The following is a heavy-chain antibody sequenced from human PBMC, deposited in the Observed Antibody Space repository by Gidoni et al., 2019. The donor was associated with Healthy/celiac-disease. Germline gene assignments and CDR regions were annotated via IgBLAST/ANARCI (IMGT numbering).Heavy chain of an antibody. D-gene: IGHD2-2*03. J-gene: IGHJ6*02. CDR1: GFTFSSYG. CDR3: AKGFGYCSSTSCRSYYGMDV. V-gene: IGHV3-30*18. Sequence: QVQLVESGGGVVQPGRSLRLSCAASGFTFSSYGMHWVRQAPGKGLELVAVISYDGSNKYYADSVKGRFTISRDNSKNTLYLQMNSLRAEDTAVYYCAKGFGYCSSTSCRSYYGMDVWGQGTTVTVSS. CDR2: ISYDGSNK.